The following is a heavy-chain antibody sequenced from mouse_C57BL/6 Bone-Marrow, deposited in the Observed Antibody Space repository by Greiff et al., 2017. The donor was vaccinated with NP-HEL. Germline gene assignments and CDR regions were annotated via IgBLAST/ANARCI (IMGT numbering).Heavy chain of an antibody. D-gene: IGHD2-12*01. CDR1: GFTFSSYG. Sequence: EVMLVESGGDLVKPGGSLKLSCAASGFTFSSYGMSWVRQTPDKRLEWVATISSGGSYTYYPDSVKGRFTISRDNAKNTLYLQMSSLKSEDTAMYYCARHEPYSFYWGQGTTLTVSS. CDR2: ISSGGSYT. V-gene: IGHV5-6*01. CDR3: ARHEPYSFY. J-gene: IGHJ2*01.